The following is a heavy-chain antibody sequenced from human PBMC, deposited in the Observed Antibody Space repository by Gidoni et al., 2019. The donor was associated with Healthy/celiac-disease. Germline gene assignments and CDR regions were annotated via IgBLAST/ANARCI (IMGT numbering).Heavy chain of an antibody. V-gene: IGHV4-34*01. CDR2: INHSGST. CDR1: GGSFRGYY. J-gene: IGHJ5*02. Sequence: VQLQQWGAGLLKPSETLSLTCALYGGSFRGYYWSWIRQPPGKGLEWIGEINHSGSTNYNPSLNIRVTISVDTSKNQFSLKLSSVTAADTAVYYCARGKRLPAALGLHWFDPWGQGTLVTVSS. D-gene: IGHD2-2*01. CDR3: ARGKRLPAALGLHWFDP.